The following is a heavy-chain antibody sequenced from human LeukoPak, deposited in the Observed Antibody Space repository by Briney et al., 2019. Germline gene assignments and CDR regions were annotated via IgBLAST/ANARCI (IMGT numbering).Heavy chain of an antibody. V-gene: IGHV1-2*04. Sequence: ASVKVSCKASGYTFTGYYMHWVRQAPGQGLEWMGWINPNSGGTNYAQKFQGWVTMTRDTSISTAYMELSRLRSDGTAVYYCARQDFPYSSSSWPNWFDPWGQGTLVTVSS. CDR3: ARQDFPYSSSSWPNWFDP. J-gene: IGHJ5*02. CDR1: GYTFTGYY. CDR2: INPNSGGT. D-gene: IGHD6-13*01.